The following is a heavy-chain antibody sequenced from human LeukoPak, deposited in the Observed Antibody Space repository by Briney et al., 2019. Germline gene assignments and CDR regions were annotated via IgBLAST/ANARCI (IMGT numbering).Heavy chain of an antibody. J-gene: IGHJ4*02. CDR2: INSDGSST. Sequence: GGSLRLSCAASGFTFSSYWMHWVRQAPGKGLVWVSRINSDGSSTSYADSVKGRFTISRDNAKNTLYLQMNSLRAEDTAVYYCATDKPSSIAARFDYWGQGTLVTVSS. V-gene: IGHV3-74*01. D-gene: IGHD6-6*01. CDR1: GFTFSSYW. CDR3: ATDKPSSIAARFDY.